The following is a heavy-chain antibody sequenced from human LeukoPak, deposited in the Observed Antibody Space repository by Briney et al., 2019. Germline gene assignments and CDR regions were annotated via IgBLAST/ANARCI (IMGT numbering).Heavy chain of an antibody. CDR1: GGSISSYY. Sequence: SETLSLTCTVSGGSISSYYWSWIRQPPGKGREGIGYIYYSGSTNYNPSRKSRVTITVDTSKNQFSLKLCSVTAADTAVYYCARVLLKGHGWYHDYWGQGALVTVSS. D-gene: IGHD6-19*01. CDR2: IYYSGST. J-gene: IGHJ4*02. CDR3: ARVLLKGHGWYHDY. V-gene: IGHV4-59*13.